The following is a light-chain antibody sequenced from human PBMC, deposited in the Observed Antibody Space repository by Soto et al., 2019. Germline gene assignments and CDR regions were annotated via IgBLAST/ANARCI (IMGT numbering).Light chain of an antibody. Sequence: DIQMTQSPSTLSASVGDRVTITCRASQSISSWLAWYQQKPGKAPKLLIYKASSLESGVPSRFSGSGSGTEFNLTISSLQPDDFATYYCQQYNSYAWTFGQGTKVEI. CDR1: QSISSW. CDR2: KAS. CDR3: QQYNSYAWT. J-gene: IGKJ1*01. V-gene: IGKV1-5*03.